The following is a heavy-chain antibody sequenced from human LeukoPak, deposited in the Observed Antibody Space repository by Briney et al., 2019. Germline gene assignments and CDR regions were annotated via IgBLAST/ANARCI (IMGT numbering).Heavy chain of an antibody. D-gene: IGHD3-22*01. Sequence: GASVKVSCKASGYTFTDYYIHWVRQAPGQGLEWMGWINPTSGDTSYAQKFQGRVTMTRDTSISTAYMALSRLRSDDTAVYYCARESYDSSGYPLDYWGQGTLVTVSS. CDR1: GYTFTDYY. J-gene: IGHJ4*02. CDR3: ARESYDSSGYPLDY. V-gene: IGHV1-2*02. CDR2: INPTSGDT.